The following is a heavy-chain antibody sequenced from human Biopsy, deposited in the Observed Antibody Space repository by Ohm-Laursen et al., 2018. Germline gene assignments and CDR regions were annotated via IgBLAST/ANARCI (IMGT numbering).Heavy chain of an antibody. CDR3: AKHGSGWTGDDALHI. J-gene: IGHJ3*02. D-gene: IGHD6-19*01. V-gene: IGHV4-59*08. CDR1: SGSISSYY. Sequence: PSDTLSLTCTVSSGSISSYYWSWIRQPPGKGLEWIGYISYSGNANYNPSLKSRVTMSVDTSKNHFSLKVTSVTAADTAVYYCAKHGSGWTGDDALHIWGQGTMVTVSS. CDR2: ISYSGNA.